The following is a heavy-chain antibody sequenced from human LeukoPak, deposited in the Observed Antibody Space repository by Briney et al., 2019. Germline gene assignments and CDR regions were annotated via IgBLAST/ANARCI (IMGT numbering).Heavy chain of an antibody. CDR1: GYTFPSYG. CDR2: ISAYNGNT. Sequence: ASVKVSCKASGYTFPSYGISWVRQAPGQGLEWMGWISAYNGNTDYAQKLQGRVTMTTDTSTSTAYVELRGLRSDDTAVYYCARDRLSAAGGWDLVFDYWGQGTLVTVSS. J-gene: IGHJ4*02. V-gene: IGHV1-18*01. D-gene: IGHD1-26*01. CDR3: ARDRLSAAGGWDLVFDY.